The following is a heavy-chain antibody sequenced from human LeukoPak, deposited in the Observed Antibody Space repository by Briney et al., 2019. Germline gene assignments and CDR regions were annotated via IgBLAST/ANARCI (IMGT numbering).Heavy chain of an antibody. J-gene: IGHJ4*02. CDR3: ARGSIAAAGGS. CDR1: GFTFSSYG. D-gene: IGHD6-13*01. CDR2: IWYDGSNK. Sequence: GRSLRLSCAASGFTFSSYGMHWVRQAPGKGLEWVAVIWYDGSNKYYADSVKGRFTISRDNSKNTLYLQMNSLRAEDTAVYYCARGSIAAAGGSWGQGTLVTVSS. V-gene: IGHV3-33*01.